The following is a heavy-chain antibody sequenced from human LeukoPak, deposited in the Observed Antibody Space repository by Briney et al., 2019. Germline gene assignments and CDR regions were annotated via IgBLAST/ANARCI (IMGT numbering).Heavy chain of an antibody. CDR3: AKVRMRGTTAAPSWFDP. D-gene: IGHD2/OR15-2a*01. Sequence: GGSLRLSCAASGFTFSSYAMSWVRQAPGKGLEWVSAISGSGGSTYYADSVKGRFTISRDNSKNTLYLQMNSLRAEDTAVYYCAKVRMRGTTAAPSWFDPWGQGALVTVSS. CDR2: ISGSGGST. V-gene: IGHV3-23*01. J-gene: IGHJ5*02. CDR1: GFTFSSYA.